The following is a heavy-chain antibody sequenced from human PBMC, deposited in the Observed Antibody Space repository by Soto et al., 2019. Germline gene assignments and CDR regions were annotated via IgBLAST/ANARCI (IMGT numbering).Heavy chain of an antibody. Sequence: QVHLQESGPGLVKPSETLSLTCTVSGGSISSYYWTWIRQPPGKRLEWIGYIHYSGSTNYSPSLKGRVTISVDTSKTQFSLKMSSVTAADTAVYYCARRIVILAADYGMDVWGQGTTVTVSS. D-gene: IGHD2-15*01. CDR2: IHYSGST. CDR3: ARRIVILAADYGMDV. J-gene: IGHJ6*02. V-gene: IGHV4-59*08. CDR1: GGSISSYY.